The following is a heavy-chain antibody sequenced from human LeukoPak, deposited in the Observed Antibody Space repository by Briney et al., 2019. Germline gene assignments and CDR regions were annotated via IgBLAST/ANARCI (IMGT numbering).Heavy chain of an antibody. J-gene: IGHJ4*02. D-gene: IGHD6-13*01. CDR1: GFTFSSYA. CDR2: ISGSGGST. Sequence: GGSLRLSCAASGFTFSSYAMSWVRQAPGKGLEWVSAISGSGGSTYYADSVKGRFTISRDNSKNTLYLRMNSLRAEGTAVYYCAKDLRGIAAAVAFDYWGQGTLVTVSS. CDR3: AKDLRGIAAAVAFDY. V-gene: IGHV3-23*01.